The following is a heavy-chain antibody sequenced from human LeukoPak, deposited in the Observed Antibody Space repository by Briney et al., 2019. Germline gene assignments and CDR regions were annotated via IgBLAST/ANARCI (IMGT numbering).Heavy chain of an antibody. CDR1: GFTLSSYE. CDR2: IDYSGGNT. V-gene: IGHV3-23*01. Sequence: GGSLRLSCTASGFTLSSYEMSWIRQAPGKGLEWVSSIDYSGGNTYYADSVKGRFTISRDNSKNTLYLQLNSLRGDDTAVYYCARSSGWYGVSWGQGTLVTVSS. J-gene: IGHJ4*02. CDR3: ARSSGWYGVS. D-gene: IGHD6-19*01.